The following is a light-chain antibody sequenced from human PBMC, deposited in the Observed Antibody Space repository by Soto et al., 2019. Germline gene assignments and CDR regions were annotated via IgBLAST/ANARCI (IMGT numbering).Light chain of an antibody. J-gene: IGKJ4*01. CDR1: QSVRSSY. CDR2: GAS. V-gene: IGKV3-20*01. Sequence: EIVLTQSPGTLSLSPGERATLSCRASQSVRSSYLAWYQQKPGQAPRLLIYGASSRATGIPDRFSGSGSGTVFPLTISRLEPEDFAVYYCQQYGSSPLTFGGGTKVEIK. CDR3: QQYGSSPLT.